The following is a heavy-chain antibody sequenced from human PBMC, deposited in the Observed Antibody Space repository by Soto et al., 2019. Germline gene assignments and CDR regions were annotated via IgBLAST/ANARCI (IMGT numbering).Heavy chain of an antibody. CDR1: GFTFSSYA. D-gene: IGHD4-4*01. Sequence: PAGSLRLSWAASGFTFSSYAMSWVRQAPGKGLEWVSAISGSGGSTYYADSVKGRFTISRDNSKNTLYLQMNSLRAEDTAVYYCAKDLRTVTPYYGMDVWGQGTTVTVSS. V-gene: IGHV3-23*01. CDR2: ISGSGGST. J-gene: IGHJ6*02. CDR3: AKDLRTVTPYYGMDV.